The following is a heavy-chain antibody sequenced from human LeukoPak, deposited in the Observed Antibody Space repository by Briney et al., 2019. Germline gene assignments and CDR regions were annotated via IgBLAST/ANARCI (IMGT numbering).Heavy chain of an antibody. V-gene: IGHV4-39*01. D-gene: IGHD3-10*01. CDR1: GDSISSTSYY. CDR2: IYNSGTT. Sequence: SETLSLTCTVSGDSISSTSYYWDWICQPPGKGLEWIGSIYNSGTTYYNPSLKSRATISVDTSKNQFSLKVSSVTAADTAVYYCASRVYGLGSFNYWGQGTLVTVSS. CDR3: ASRVYGLGSFNY. J-gene: IGHJ4*01.